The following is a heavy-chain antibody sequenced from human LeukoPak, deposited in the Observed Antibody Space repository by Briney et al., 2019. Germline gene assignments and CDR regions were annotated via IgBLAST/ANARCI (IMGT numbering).Heavy chain of an antibody. CDR1: GYTFTSYG. Sequence: ASVKVSRKASGYTFTSYGISWVRQAPGQGLEWMGWISAYNGNTNYAQKLQGRVTMTTDTSTSTAYMELRSLRSDDTAVYYCARTEYYDILTGYDYWGQGTLVTVSS. D-gene: IGHD3-9*01. CDR3: ARTEYYDILTGYDY. J-gene: IGHJ4*02. V-gene: IGHV1-18*01. CDR2: ISAYNGNT.